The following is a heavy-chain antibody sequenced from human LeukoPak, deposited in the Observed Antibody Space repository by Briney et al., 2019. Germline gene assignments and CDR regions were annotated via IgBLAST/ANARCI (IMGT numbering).Heavy chain of an antibody. Sequence: HAGGSLRLSCAASGFTVSSNYMSWVRQAPGKGLGWVSVIYSGGSTYYADSVKGRFTISRDNFKNTLYLQMNSLRAEDTAVYYCASQASRNYDATYYFDYWGQGTLVTVSS. CDR2: IYSGGST. CDR1: GFTVSSNY. V-gene: IGHV3-53*01. D-gene: IGHD3-22*01. CDR3: ASQASRNYDATYYFDY. J-gene: IGHJ4*02.